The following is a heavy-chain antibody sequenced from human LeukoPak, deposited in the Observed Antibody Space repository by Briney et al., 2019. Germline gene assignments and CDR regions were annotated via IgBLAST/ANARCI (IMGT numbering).Heavy chain of an antibody. J-gene: IGHJ4*02. CDR3: ARDDGYSYGYNFDY. V-gene: IGHV1-18*04. CDR2: ISAYNGNT. Sequence: GASVKVSCKASGYTFTSYGISWVRQAPGQGLEWMGWISAYNGNTNYAQKLQGRVTMTTDTSTSTAYMELRSLRSDGTAVYYYARDDGYSYGYNFDYWGQGTLVTVSS. CDR1: GYTFTSYG. D-gene: IGHD5-18*01.